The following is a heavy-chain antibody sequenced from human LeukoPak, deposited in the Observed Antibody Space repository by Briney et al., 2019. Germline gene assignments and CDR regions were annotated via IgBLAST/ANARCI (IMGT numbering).Heavy chain of an antibody. Sequence: GASLKISCEGAGSIFTSYWIGWGRQLPGKGLEGMGIIYPGDSDTRYSPSFQGQVTISADKSISTAYLQWSSLKASDTAMYYCARHREMATIKWYFDYWGQGTLVTVSS. V-gene: IGHV5-51*01. CDR1: GSIFTSYW. J-gene: IGHJ4*02. CDR3: ARHREMATIKWYFDY. CDR2: IYPGDSDT. D-gene: IGHD5-24*01.